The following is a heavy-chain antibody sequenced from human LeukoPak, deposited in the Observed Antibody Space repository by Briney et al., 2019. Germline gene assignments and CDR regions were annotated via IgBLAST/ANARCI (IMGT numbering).Heavy chain of an antibody. CDR3: ARDLGSSWYEATNWFDP. CDR1: GFTFSSYS. Sequence: GGSLRLSCAASGFTFSSYSMNWVRQAPGKGLEWVAVISYDGSNKYYADSVKGRFTISRDNSKNTLYLQMNSLRAEDTAVYYCARDLGSSWYEATNWFDPWGQGTLVTVSS. CDR2: ISYDGSNK. V-gene: IGHV3-30*03. J-gene: IGHJ5*02. D-gene: IGHD6-13*01.